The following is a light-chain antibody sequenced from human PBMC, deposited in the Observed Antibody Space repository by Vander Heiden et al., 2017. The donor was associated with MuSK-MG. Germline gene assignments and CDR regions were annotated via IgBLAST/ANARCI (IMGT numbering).Light chain of an antibody. V-gene: IGLV2-14*01. CDR3: SSYTSSSTLGV. CDR2: DVS. Sequence: QSALTQPASVSGSPGQSITISCTGTSRDVGGYNYVSWYQQHPGKAPKLMIYDVSNRPSGVSNRFSGSKSGNTASLTISGLQAEDEADYYCSSYTSSSTLGVFGTGTKVTVL. J-gene: IGLJ1*01. CDR1: SRDVGGYNY.